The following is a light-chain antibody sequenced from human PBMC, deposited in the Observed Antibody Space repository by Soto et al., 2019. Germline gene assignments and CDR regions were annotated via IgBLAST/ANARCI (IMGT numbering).Light chain of an antibody. Sequence: QSVLTQPASVSWSPGPSITISFTGNSNDVGGYNHVSWYQQHPDKAPKLMIFHVSNRPSGVSNRFSGSKSGDTASLTISGLQAEDEADDYCSSYTTTAIYVFGTGTKVTV. CDR1: SNDVGGYNH. CDR2: HVS. V-gene: IGLV2-14*03. J-gene: IGLJ1*01. CDR3: SSYTTTAIYV.